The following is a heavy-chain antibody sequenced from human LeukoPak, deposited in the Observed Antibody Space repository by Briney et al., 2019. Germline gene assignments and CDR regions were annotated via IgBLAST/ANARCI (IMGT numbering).Heavy chain of an antibody. Sequence: TGGSLRLSCAGSGFIFSSYAMAWVRQAPGKGLEWVSAISESGDTTLYADSVKGRFTTSRDNSKNTLYLQMNSLRAEDTAVYYCKVGSRSRAVAFDFWGQGTLVTVSS. D-gene: IGHD2-2*01. CDR2: ISESGDTT. V-gene: IGHV3-23*01. J-gene: IGHJ4*02. CDR3: KVGSRSRAVAFDF. CDR1: GFIFSSYA.